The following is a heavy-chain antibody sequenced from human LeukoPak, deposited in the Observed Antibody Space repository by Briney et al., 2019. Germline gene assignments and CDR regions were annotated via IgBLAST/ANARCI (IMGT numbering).Heavy chain of an antibody. Sequence: SEALSLTCTVSGGSITIDYWTWIRQSPGKGLEWIGYFYYSGSTQHSPALKSRVSISGDTSKNQFFLRLTSLTAADTAVYFCARGTLGGYSSGWPFLDYWGQGTLVTVSS. J-gene: IGHJ4*02. CDR1: GGSITIDY. D-gene: IGHD6-19*01. V-gene: IGHV4-59*01. CDR2: FYYSGST. CDR3: ARGTLGGYSSGWPFLDY.